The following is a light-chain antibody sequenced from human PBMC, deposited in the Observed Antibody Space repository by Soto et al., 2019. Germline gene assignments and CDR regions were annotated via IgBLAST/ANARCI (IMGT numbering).Light chain of an antibody. Sequence: QSVLTQPPSASGTPGQRVTISCSGSSSNIGSKAVNWYQQLPGTAPKLLIQSNNQRPSGVPDRFSGSKSGTSASLAISGLQSEDEADYYCAAWYDSLNAYVFGTATKLTVL. CDR2: SNN. CDR3: AAWYDSLNAYV. V-gene: IGLV1-44*01. CDR1: SSNIGSKA. J-gene: IGLJ1*01.